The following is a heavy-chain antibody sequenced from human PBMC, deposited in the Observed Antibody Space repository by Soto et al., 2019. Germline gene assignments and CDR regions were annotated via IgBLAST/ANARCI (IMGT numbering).Heavy chain of an antibody. CDR2: IYYSGST. V-gene: IGHV4-28*01. CDR1: GYSISSRNW. J-gene: IGHJ5*02. CDR3: ARTGGTLDSSGPNAYRPVLDWFDP. Sequence: SETLSLSCAASGYSISSRNWWGWIRQPPGKGLEWIGYIYYSGSTYYNPSLKSRVTMSVDTSKNQFSLKLSSVTAVDTAVYYCARTGGTLDSSGPNAYRPVLDWFDPWGQGTLVTVSS. D-gene: IGHD3-22*01.